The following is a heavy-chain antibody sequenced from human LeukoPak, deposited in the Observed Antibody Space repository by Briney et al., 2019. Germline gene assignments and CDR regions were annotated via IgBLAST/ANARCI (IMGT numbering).Heavy chain of an antibody. CDR3: NYYDSRAGPR. J-gene: IGHJ4*02. CDR2: IRSKANSYAT. CDR1: GFTFSGFA. Sequence: GGSLRLSCAASGFTFSGFAMHWVRQASGKGLEWVGRIRSKANSYATEYAASVKGRFTISRDESKNTAYLQMSSLKTEVTAIYYCNYYDSRAGPRWGQGTLVTVFS. D-gene: IGHD3-22*01. V-gene: IGHV3-73*01.